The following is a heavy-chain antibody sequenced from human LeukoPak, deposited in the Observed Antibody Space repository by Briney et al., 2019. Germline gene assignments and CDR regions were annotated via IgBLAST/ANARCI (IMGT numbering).Heavy chain of an antibody. CDR2: ISGSGGST. CDR1: GFTFSSDA. V-gene: IGHV3-23*01. D-gene: IGHD3-22*01. J-gene: IGHJ4*02. Sequence: GGAPRLSCAAPGFTFSSDALSGVRQAPGEGLEWGSAISGSGGSTYYADSVKGRFTISRDNSKNTLYLQMNSLRAEDTAVYYCAKDVVDSSGYYRFSNWGQGTLVTVSS. CDR3: AKDVVDSSGYYRFSN.